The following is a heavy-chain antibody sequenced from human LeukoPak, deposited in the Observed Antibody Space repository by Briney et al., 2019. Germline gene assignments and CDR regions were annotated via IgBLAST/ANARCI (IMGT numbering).Heavy chain of an antibody. CDR1: GFTFSSYA. V-gene: IGHV3-23*01. D-gene: IGHD2-2*02. J-gene: IGHJ4*02. CDR2: ISASGGST. Sequence: GGSRRLSCAASGFTFSSYAMSWVRQAPGKGLEWVSVISASGGSTYYADSVKGRFTISRDNSKNTLYLQMNSLRAEDTAVYYCARDASHCSSASCYIRRLFDYWGQGTLVTVSS. CDR3: ARDASHCSSASCYIRRLFDY.